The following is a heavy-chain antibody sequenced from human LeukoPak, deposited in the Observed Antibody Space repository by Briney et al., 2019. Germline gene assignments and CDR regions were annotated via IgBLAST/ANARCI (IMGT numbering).Heavy chain of an antibody. J-gene: IGHJ6*02. CDR1: GFTFSSYA. Sequence: GASLRLSCAASGFTFSSYAMSWVRQAPGKGLDWVSAISGSGGSTYYADSVKGRFTISRDNAKNSLYLQMNSLRAEDTALYYCAKDSGYYYGSGSYRAPYYGMDVWGQGTTVTVSS. V-gene: IGHV3-23*01. CDR3: AKDSGYYYGSGSYRAPYYGMDV. CDR2: ISGSGGST. D-gene: IGHD3-10*01.